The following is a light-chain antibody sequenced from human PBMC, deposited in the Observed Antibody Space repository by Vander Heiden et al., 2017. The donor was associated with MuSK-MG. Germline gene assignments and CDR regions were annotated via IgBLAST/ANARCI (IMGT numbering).Light chain of an antibody. CDR3: SSYTTTGTYV. CDR1: TSSVGSSRF. Sequence: QSALTPPASVSGSPGQSITISCTGSTSSVGSSRFVSWYHPPPGKAPKPVIYDVTDRPSGVSTRFSGSKSDNAASLTISVLQPEDEADYYCSSYTTTGTYVFGTGTKVTVL. CDR2: DVT. V-gene: IGLV2-14*03. J-gene: IGLJ1*01.